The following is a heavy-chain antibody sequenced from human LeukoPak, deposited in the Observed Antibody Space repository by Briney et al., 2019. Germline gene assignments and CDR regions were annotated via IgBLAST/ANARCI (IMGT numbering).Heavy chain of an antibody. Sequence: SETLSLTCAVYGGSFSGYYWSWIRQPPGKGLEWIGEINHSGSTNYNPSLKSRVTISVDTSKNQFSLKLSSVTAADTAVYYCARENYYGSGSTDYYYGMDVWGQGTTVTVSS. CDR2: INHSGST. CDR1: GGSFSGYY. CDR3: ARENYYGSGSTDYYYGMDV. V-gene: IGHV4-34*01. J-gene: IGHJ6*02. D-gene: IGHD3-10*01.